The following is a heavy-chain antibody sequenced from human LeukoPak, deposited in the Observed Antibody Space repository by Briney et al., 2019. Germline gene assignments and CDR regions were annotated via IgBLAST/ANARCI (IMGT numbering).Heavy chain of an antibody. Sequence: SQTLSLTCGISGDSVSNNRAGWNWIRQSPSRGLEWLGRTYYRSKWYNDYAVSVKSRITVNPDTSKNQFSLQLDSVTPEDTAVYYCARGRGKSDYWGQGTLVTVSS. V-gene: IGHV6-1*01. CDR3: ARGRGKSDY. CDR1: GDSVSNNRAG. CDR2: TYYRSKWYN. J-gene: IGHJ4*02. D-gene: IGHD6-25*01.